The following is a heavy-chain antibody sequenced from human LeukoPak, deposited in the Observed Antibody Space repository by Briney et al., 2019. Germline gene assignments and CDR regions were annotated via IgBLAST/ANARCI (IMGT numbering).Heavy chain of an antibody. J-gene: IGHJ4*02. CDR1: GGSISSSSYY. CDR3: ALASPGYLDY. V-gene: IGHV4-39*01. Sequence: PSETLSLTCTVSGGSISSSSYYWGWIRQPPGKGLEWIGSIYYSGSTYYNPSLKSRVTISVDTSKNQFSLKLSSVTAADTAVYYCALASPGYLDYWGQGTLVTVSS. CDR2: IYYSGST.